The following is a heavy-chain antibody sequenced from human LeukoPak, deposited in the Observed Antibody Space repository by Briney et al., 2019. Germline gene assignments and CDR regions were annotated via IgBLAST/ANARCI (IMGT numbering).Heavy chain of an antibody. V-gene: IGHV1-8*01. D-gene: IGHD3-10*01. Sequence: GASVKVSCKASGYTFTSYDINWVRQATGQGLEWRGWMNPNSGNTGYAQKFQGRVTMTRNTSISTAYMELSSRRSEDTAVYYCARDIYYGSGSYEDYYYYGMDVWGQGTTVTVFS. CDR3: ARDIYYGSGSYEDYYYYGMDV. J-gene: IGHJ6*02. CDR2: MNPNSGNT. CDR1: GYTFTSYD.